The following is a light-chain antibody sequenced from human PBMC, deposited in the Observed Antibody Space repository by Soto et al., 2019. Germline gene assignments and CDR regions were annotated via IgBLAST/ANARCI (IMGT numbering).Light chain of an antibody. J-gene: IGLJ1*01. CDR3: SSYTSSSTRV. CDR2: EVS. V-gene: IGLV2-14*03. CDR1: SSDVGAYDF. Sequence: QSVLTQPASVSGSPGQSITISCTGTSSDVGAYDFVSWYQQHPDKAPKLTIYEVSNRPSGVFNRFSGSKSVNTATLTISGLQAEDEADYYCSSYTSSSTRVFGTGTKVTVL.